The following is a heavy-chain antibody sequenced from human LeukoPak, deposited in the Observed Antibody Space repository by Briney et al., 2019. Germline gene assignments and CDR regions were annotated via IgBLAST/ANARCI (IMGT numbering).Heavy chain of an antibody. Sequence: SETLSLTCTVSGGSISTYSWSWIRQPPGKGLHWIGYIHYSGSTNYNPSLESRVTISVDTTRNQCFLKLSSVTAADTAVYYCARVGFRTAFDSWGQGTMGTVYS. CDR1: GGSISTYS. CDR3: ARVGFRTAFDS. J-gene: IGHJ3*02. CDR2: IHYSGST. V-gene: IGHV4-59*01. D-gene: IGHD3-10*01.